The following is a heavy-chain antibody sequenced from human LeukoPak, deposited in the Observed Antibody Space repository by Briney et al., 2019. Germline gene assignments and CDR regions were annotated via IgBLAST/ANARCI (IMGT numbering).Heavy chain of an antibody. J-gene: IGHJ3*02. Sequence: PSETLSLTCTVSGDSISSRSYYWGWIRQPPGKGLEWIGSIYYSEGTYYNPSLKSRVTISIDTSKNQFSLKLSSVTAADTAVYYCARVRWLPKDAFDIWGQGTMVTVSS. D-gene: IGHD5-24*01. CDR2: IYYSEGT. V-gene: IGHV4-39*07. CDR3: ARVRWLPKDAFDI. CDR1: GDSISSRSYY.